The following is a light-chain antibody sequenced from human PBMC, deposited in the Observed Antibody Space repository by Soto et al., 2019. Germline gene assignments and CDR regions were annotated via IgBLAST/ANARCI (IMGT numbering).Light chain of an antibody. CDR1: QSVSSSY. Sequence: EIVLTQSPGTLSLSPGERATLSCRASQSVSSSYLAWCQQKPGQAPRLLIYGASSRATGIPDRFSGSGSGTDFTLTISRLEPEDFAVYYCQQYGNSPPITFGGGTKVDIK. CDR3: QQYGNSPPIT. CDR2: GAS. V-gene: IGKV3-20*01. J-gene: IGKJ4*01.